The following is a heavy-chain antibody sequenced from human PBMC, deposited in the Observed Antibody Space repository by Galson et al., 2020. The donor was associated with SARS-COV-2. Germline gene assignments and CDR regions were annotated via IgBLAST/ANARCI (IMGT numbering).Heavy chain of an antibody. CDR2: INHSGST. J-gene: IGHJ6*02. CDR3: ARGRIAAAGLCNYYYYGMDV. Sequence: SETLSLTCAVYGGSFSGYYWSWIRQPPGKGLEWIGEINHSGSTNYNPSLKSRVTISVDTSKNQFSLKLSSVTAADTAVYYCARGRIAAAGLCNYYYYGMDVWGQGTTVTVSS. V-gene: IGHV4-34*01. CDR1: GGSFSGYY. D-gene: IGHD6-13*01.